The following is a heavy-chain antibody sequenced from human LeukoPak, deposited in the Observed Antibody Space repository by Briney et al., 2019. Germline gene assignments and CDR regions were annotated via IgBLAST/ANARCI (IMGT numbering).Heavy chain of an antibody. D-gene: IGHD3-16*01. CDR1: GGSISSSSYY. CDR2: IYYSGST. V-gene: IGHV4-39*07. CDR3: ARTGDLRLGELPLDY. Sequence: PSETLSLTCTVSGGSISSSSYYWGWIRQPPGKGLEWIGSIYYSGSTYYNPSLKSRVTISVDTSKNQFSLKLSSVTAADTAVYYCARTGDLRLGELPLDYWAREPWSPSPQ. J-gene: IGHJ4*02.